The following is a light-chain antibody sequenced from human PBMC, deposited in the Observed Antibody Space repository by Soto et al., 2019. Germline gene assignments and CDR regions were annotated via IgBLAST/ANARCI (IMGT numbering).Light chain of an antibody. Sequence: EIVLTQSPCTLSLXPXEXXTXXXTASQSVSSSYLAWYQQKPGQAPRLLIYGASSRATGIPDRFSGSGSGTDFTLTISRLEPEDFAVYYCQQRSNWPGTFGQGTKVDIK. CDR1: QSVSSSY. J-gene: IGKJ1*01. CDR3: QQRSNWPGT. V-gene: IGKV3D-20*02. CDR2: GAS.